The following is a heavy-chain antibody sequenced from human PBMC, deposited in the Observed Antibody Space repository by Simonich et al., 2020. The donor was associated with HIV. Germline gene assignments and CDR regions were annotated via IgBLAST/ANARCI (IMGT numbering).Heavy chain of an antibody. J-gene: IGHJ4*02. D-gene: IGHD4-4*01. CDR1: GGTFSNYA. CDR3: ARVSPPESFRTTVTTHFDY. Sequence: QVQLVQSGAEVKKPGSSVKVSCKVSGGTFSNYAISWLRQAPGQGLEWMGRSIPMFGTANSEQKFQGRVTITADKSTRTAYMELNSLKSEDTAVYYCARVSPPESFRTTVTTHFDYWGQGTLVTVSS. V-gene: IGHV1-69*13. CDR2: SIPMFGTA.